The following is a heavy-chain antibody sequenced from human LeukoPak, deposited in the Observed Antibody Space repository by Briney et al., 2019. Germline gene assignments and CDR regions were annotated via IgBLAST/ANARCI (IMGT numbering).Heavy chain of an antibody. V-gene: IGHV1-18*01. Sequence: ASVNVSCKASGYTFTSYGITWLRQAPGQGLEWMGCINAYNGNTNYAQKVQGRVTMTTDTSTSTAYMELRSLRSDDTAVYYCARGGYDYRWGSSPDAFDIWGQGTMVTVSS. CDR3: ARGGYDYRWGSSPDAFDI. CDR1: GYTFTSYG. J-gene: IGHJ3*02. CDR2: INAYNGNT. D-gene: IGHD3-16*01.